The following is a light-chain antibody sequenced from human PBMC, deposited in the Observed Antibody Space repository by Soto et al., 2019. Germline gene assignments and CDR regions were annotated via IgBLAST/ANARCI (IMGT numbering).Light chain of an antibody. V-gene: IGLV2-14*03. J-gene: IGLJ1*01. Sequence: QSVLTQPASVSGSPGQSITISCTGASSDLGDYNYVSWYQQHPGKAPKLMIYHVSSRPSGVSDRFSGSKSGNTASLTISGLQAEDEADSSCTSYTTTGTYVFATGTNVTVL. CDR1: SSDLGDYNY. CDR3: TSYTTTGTYV. CDR2: HVS.